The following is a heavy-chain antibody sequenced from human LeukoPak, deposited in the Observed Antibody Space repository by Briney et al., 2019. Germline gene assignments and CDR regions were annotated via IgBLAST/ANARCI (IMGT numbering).Heavy chain of an antibody. CDR3: ARCDCSGGNCYSVY. CDR2: IIPIFGTA. J-gene: IGHJ4*02. CDR1: GGTFSSYA. Sequence: SVKVSCKASGGTFSSYAISWVRQAPGQGLEWMGGIIPIFGTANYAQKFQGRVTITADKSTSTAYMELRSLRSEDTAVYYCARCDCSGGNCYSVYWGQGTLVTVSS. D-gene: IGHD2-15*01. V-gene: IGHV1-69*06.